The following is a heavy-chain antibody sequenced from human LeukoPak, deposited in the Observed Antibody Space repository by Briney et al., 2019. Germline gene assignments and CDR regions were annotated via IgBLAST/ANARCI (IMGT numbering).Heavy chain of an antibody. CDR3: ARDGFPNYYDSSGYYYDFPTFAFDI. V-gene: IGHV4-30-4*01. Sequence: SQTLSLTCTVSGGSISSGDYYWSWIRQPPGKGLEWIGYIYYSGSTNYNPSLKSRVTMSVDTSKNQFSLKLSSVTAADTAVYYCARDGFPNYYDSSGYYYDFPTFAFDIWGQGTMVTVSS. D-gene: IGHD3-22*01. CDR1: GGSISSGDYY. CDR2: IYYSGST. J-gene: IGHJ3*02.